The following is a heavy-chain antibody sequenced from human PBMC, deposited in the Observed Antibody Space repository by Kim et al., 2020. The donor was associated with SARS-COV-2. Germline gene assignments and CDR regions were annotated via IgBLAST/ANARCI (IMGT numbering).Heavy chain of an antibody. CDR2: IYSGGNT. Sequence: GGSLRLSCAASEYTVTYSYMGWVRQAPGKGLEWVSSIYSGGNTIYADSVKGRLIISRDHSKNTLYLQMNSLRAEDTAVYYCATVVFYYDAGYFKNWGQGTLVIVSS. CDR3: ATVVFYYDAGYFKN. CDR1: EYTVTYSY. V-gene: IGHV3-66*01. J-gene: IGHJ1*01. D-gene: IGHD3-22*01.